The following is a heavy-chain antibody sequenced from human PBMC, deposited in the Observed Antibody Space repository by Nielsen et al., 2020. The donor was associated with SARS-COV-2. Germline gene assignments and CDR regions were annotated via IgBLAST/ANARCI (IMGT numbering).Heavy chain of an antibody. J-gene: IGHJ3*01. CDR3: VKDKTWNACDF. Sequence: GESLKISCAASGFTFDDYGMSWVRQAPGKGLEWVSGINWNGGSTGYADSVKGRFTISRDNAKNTLFLQMDSLTTEDTAVYYCVKDKTWNACDFWGQGTMVTVSS. CDR1: GFTFDDYG. CDR2: INWNGGST. V-gene: IGHV3-20*04.